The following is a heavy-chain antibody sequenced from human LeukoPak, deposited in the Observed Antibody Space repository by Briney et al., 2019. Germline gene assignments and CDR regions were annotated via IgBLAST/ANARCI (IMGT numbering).Heavy chain of an antibody. CDR3: ARYRGLGGGYYFDY. Sequence: PGGSWRLSCAVSGFTFSNHWMGWVRQAPGRGLEWVANIKEDGSEKYYVDSVKGRFTISRDNAKNSLHLQMNSLRAEDTAVYYCARYRGLGGGYYFDYWGQGTLVTVSS. D-gene: IGHD3-16*02. CDR2: IKEDGSEK. J-gene: IGHJ4*01. V-gene: IGHV3-7*04. CDR1: GFTFSNHW.